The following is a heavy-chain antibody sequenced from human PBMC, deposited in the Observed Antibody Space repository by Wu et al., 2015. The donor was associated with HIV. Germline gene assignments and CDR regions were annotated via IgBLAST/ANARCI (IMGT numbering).Heavy chain of an antibody. CDR2: INPSGGST. CDR3: ARDFAASNSGPWGFWWFDP. CDR1: GYTFTSYY. V-gene: IGHV1-46*01. Sequence: QVQLVQSGAEVKKPGASVKVSCKASGYTFTSYYMHWVRQAPGQGLEWMGIINPSGGSTSYAQKFQGRVTMTRDTSTSTVYMELSSLRSEDTAVYYCARDFAASNSGPWGFWWFDPWGQGTLVTVSS. J-gene: IGHJ5*02. D-gene: IGHD3-16*01.